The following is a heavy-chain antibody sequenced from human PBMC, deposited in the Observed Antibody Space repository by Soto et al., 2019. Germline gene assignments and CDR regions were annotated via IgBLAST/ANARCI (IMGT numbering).Heavy chain of an antibody. V-gene: IGHV4-34*01. J-gene: IGHJ4*02. Sequence: SETLSLTCAVYGGSFSDYFWSWIRQPPGKGLEWIGEINHKGTTNYNPSLKSRVTISVDTSKKQFSLKLSSVTAADTAIYYCARTSNTWGNGDWGQGTLVTVSS. CDR3: ARTSNTWGNGD. D-gene: IGHD3-16*01. CDR2: INHKGTT. CDR1: GGSFSDYF.